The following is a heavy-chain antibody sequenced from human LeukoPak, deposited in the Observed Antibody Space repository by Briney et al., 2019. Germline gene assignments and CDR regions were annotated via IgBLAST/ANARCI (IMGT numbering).Heavy chain of an antibody. CDR2: IYYSGST. CDR1: GGSISSYY. J-gene: IGHJ4*02. Sequence: SETLSLTCTVSGGSISSYYWSWIRQPPVKGLEWIGYIYYSGSTNYNPSLKSRVTISVDTSKNQFSLKLSSVTAADTAVYYCAATYYYDSSGYYRVNQGSLDYWGQGTLVTVSS. D-gene: IGHD3-22*01. V-gene: IGHV4-59*01. CDR3: AATYYYDSSGYYRVNQGSLDY.